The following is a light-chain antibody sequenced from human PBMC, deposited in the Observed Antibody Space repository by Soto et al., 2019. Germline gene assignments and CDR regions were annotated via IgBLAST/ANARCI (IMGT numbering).Light chain of an antibody. Sequence: DIQVTQSPSSLSASVGDRVSITCRASLDIRSDLDWYQQKPGKAPKRLIYDASTLQSGVPSRFSGAGSGAEFTLTINGLQSEDFATYFCLQHKSYPWTFGQGTKVDIK. CDR2: DAS. V-gene: IGKV1-17*01. J-gene: IGKJ1*01. CDR3: LQHKSYPWT. CDR1: LDIRSD.